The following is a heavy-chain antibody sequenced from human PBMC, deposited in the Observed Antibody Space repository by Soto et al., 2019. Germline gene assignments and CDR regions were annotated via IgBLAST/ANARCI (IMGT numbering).Heavy chain of an antibody. J-gene: IGHJ3*02. D-gene: IGHD6-6*01. CDR3: ARGMIAARPGAFDI. CDR2: IGTAGDT. V-gene: IGHV3-13*01. Sequence: GGSLRLSCAASGFTFSSYDMHWVRQATGKGLEWVSAIGTAGDTYYPGSVKGRFTISRENAKNSLYLQINSLRAGDTAVYYCARGMIAARPGAFDIWGQGTMVTVSS. CDR1: GFTFSSYD.